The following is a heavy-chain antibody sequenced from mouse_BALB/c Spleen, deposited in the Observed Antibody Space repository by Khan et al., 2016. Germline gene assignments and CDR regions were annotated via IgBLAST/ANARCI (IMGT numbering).Heavy chain of an antibody. CDR1: GYTFTNYG. J-gene: IGHJ1*01. D-gene: IGHD1-1*01. CDR3: ARYRYYYGSSRYFDV. Sequence: QIQVVQSGPELKKPGKTVKISCKTSGYTFTNYGMNWVKQAPGKGLKWMGWINTYSGESTYADDLKGRFAFSLETSANTAYLQINNLKNEDTATYFCARYRYYYGSSRYFDVWGAGTTVTVSS. V-gene: IGHV9-3-1*01. CDR2: INTYSGES.